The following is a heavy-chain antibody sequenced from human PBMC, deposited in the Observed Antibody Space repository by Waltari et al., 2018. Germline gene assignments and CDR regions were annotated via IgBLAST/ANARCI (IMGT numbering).Heavy chain of an antibody. CDR1: GYTFTSYA. CDR3: ARDPLGSSSPYYFDY. CDR2: INAGNGNT. J-gene: IGHJ4*02. V-gene: IGHV1-3*01. D-gene: IGHD6-6*01. Sequence: QVQLVQSGAEVKKPGSSVQVSCKASGYTFTSYAMHRVRPAPGQRLEWMGWINAGNGNTKYSHKFQGRVTITRDTSASTAYMELSSLRSEDTAVYYCARDPLGSSSPYYFDYWGQGTLVTVSS.